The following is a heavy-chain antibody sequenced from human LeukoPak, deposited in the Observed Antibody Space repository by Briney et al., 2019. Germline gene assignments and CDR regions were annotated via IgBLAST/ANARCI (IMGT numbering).Heavy chain of an antibody. V-gene: IGHV4-39*07. CDR3: ARAPGYCSGTSCYFRFDP. D-gene: IGHD2-2*03. CDR1: GASISSTAHY. Sequence: PSETLSLTCTVSGASISSTAHYWAWIRQSPGKGLEWIASIYHSGSSYYNPSLKSRVTISLDTSRRHFSLNLSSVTASDTANYYCARAPGYCSGTSCYFRFDPWGQGTLVTVSS. J-gene: IGHJ5*02. CDR2: IYHSGSS.